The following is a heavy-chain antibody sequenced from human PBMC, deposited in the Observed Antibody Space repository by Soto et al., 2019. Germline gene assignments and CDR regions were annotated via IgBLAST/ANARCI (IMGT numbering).Heavy chain of an antibody. D-gene: IGHD3-22*01. CDR3: ARDSGYDSSFRNWFDP. V-gene: IGHV3-30-3*01. CDR1: GFTFSSYA. CDR2: ISYDGSNK. J-gene: IGHJ5*02. Sequence: QVQLVESGGGVVQPGRSLRLSCAASGFTFSSYAMHWVRQAPGKGLEWVAVISYDGSNKYYADSVKGRFTISRDNSKKTLYLQMNSLRAEDTAVYYCARDSGYDSSFRNWFDPWGQGTLVTVSS.